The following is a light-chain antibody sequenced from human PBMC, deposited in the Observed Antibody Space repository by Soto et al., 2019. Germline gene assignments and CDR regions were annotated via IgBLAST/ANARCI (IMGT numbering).Light chain of an antibody. V-gene: IGKV1-5*03. CDR2: KAS. J-gene: IGKJ1*01. CDR1: QSISGW. CDR3: QQYNSYPWT. Sequence: DIQMTQSPSTLSASVGDRVTITCGASQSISGWLAWYQQKPGKAPKLLIYKASSLESGVPSRFSGSGSGTEFTLTISSLQPDDFATYYCQQYNSYPWTFGQGTKVDI.